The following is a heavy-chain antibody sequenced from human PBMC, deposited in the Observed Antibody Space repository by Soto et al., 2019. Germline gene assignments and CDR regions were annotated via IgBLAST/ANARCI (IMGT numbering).Heavy chain of an antibody. Sequence: QVQLQESGPGLVKPSQTLSLTCTVSGGSISSGDYYWSWIRQPPGKGLEWIGYIYYSGSTYYNPXLKSRVTISVXXSXNXXSLKLSSVTAADTAVYYCARIVLHYVVAATSEIDYWGQGTLVTVSS. CDR3: ARIVLHYVVAATSEIDY. CDR2: IYYSGST. J-gene: IGHJ4*02. D-gene: IGHD2-15*01. CDR1: GGSISSGDYY. V-gene: IGHV4-30-4*01.